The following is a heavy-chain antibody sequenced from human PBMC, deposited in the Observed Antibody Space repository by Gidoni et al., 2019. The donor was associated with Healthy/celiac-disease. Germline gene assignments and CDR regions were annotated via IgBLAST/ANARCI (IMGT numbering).Heavy chain of an antibody. D-gene: IGHD3-10*01. V-gene: IGHV3-49*04. CDR3: TRNTMVRGVIQIWDY. J-gene: IGHJ4*02. CDR1: GFTFGDYA. Sequence: EVQLVESGGGLVQPGRALRLSCTASGFTFGDYAMSWVRQVPGKWLEWLGFIRSKAYGGTTEYAASVKGRFTISRDDSKSIAYLQMNSLKTEDTAVYYCTRNTMVRGVIQIWDYWGQGTLVTVSS. CDR2: IRSKAYGGTT.